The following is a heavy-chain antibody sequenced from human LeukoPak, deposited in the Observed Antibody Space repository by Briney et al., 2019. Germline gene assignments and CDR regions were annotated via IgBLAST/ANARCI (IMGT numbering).Heavy chain of an antibody. D-gene: IGHD4-17*01. V-gene: IGHV4-34*01. CDR3: ARSHHDYGDYETFDY. Sequence: SETLSLTCAVYDGSFSGYYWSWIRQPPGKGLEWIGEINHSGSTNYNPSLKSRVTISVDTSKNQFSLKLSSVTAADTAVYYCARSHHDYGDYETFDYWGQGTLVTVSS. CDR2: INHSGST. J-gene: IGHJ4*02. CDR1: DGSFSGYY.